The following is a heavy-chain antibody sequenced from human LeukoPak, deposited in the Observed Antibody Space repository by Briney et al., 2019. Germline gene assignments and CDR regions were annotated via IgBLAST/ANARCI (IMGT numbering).Heavy chain of an antibody. V-gene: IGHV3-7*01. CDR2: IKQDGSEK. Sequence: PGGSLRLSCAASGFTFSSYRMSWVRQAPGKGLEWVANIKQDGSEKYYVDSVKGRFTISRDNAKNSLYLQMNSLRAEDTAVYYCASYSSGAGQYYYYYYGMDVWGQGTTVTVSS. D-gene: IGHD6-19*01. J-gene: IGHJ6*02. CDR1: GFTFSSYR. CDR3: ASYSSGAGQYYYYYYGMDV.